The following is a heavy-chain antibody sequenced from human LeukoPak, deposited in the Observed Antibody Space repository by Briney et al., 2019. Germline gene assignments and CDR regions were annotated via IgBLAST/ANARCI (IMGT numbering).Heavy chain of an antibody. CDR3: AIRGAADSGYDSYYYYYYYMDV. V-gene: IGHV3-21*01. Sequence: GGSLRLSYAAPGFTFSSYSMNWVRQAPGKGLEWVSSISSSSSYIYYADSVKGRFTISRDNAKNSLYLQMNSLRSEDTAVYYCAIRGAADSGYDSYYYYYYYMDVWGKGTTVTVSS. D-gene: IGHD5-12*01. J-gene: IGHJ6*03. CDR2: ISSSSSYI. CDR1: GFTFSSYS.